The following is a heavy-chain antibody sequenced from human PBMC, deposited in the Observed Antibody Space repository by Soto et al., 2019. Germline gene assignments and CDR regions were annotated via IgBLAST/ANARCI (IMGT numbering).Heavy chain of an antibody. J-gene: IGHJ4*02. CDR2: IYYSGST. D-gene: IGHD5-18*01. CDR3: ARGQLWDFDY. CDR1: GGSISSYY. Sequence: LSLTCTVSGGSISSYYWSWIRQPPGKGLEWIGYIYYSGSTNYNPSLKSRVTISVDTSKNQFSLKLSSVTAADTAVYYCARGQLWDFDYWGQGTLVTVSS. V-gene: IGHV4-59*01.